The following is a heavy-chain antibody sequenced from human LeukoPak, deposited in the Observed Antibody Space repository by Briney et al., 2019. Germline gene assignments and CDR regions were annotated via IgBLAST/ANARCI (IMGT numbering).Heavy chain of an antibody. CDR1: GFTFSSYA. J-gene: IGHJ5*02. CDR3: AKPSEGIYDSSGYYFNWFDP. D-gene: IGHD3-22*01. V-gene: IGHV3-23*01. CDR2: ISGSGGST. Sequence: GGSLRLSCAASGFTFSSYAMSWVRQAPGKGLEWVSAISGSGGSTYYAGSVKGRFTISRDNSKNTLYLQMNSLRAEDTAVYYCAKPSEGIYDSSGYYFNWFDPWGQGTLVTVSS.